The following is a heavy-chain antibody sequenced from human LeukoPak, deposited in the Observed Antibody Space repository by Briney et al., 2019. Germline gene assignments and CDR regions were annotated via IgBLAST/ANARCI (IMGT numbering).Heavy chain of an antibody. CDR2: ISGSGGST. V-gene: IGHV3-23*01. CDR3: AKAPNGGYDLDAFDI. CDR1: GFTFSSYA. Sequence: GGSLRLSCAASGFTFSSYAMSWVRQAPGKGLEWVSAISGSGGSTYYADSGKGRFTISRDNSKNTLYLQMNSLRAEDTAVYYCAKAPNGGYDLDAFDIWGQGTMVTVSS. J-gene: IGHJ3*02. D-gene: IGHD5-12*01.